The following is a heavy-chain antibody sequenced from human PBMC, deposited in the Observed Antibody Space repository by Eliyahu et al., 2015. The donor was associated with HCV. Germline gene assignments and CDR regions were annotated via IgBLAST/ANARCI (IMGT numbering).Heavy chain of an antibody. CDR2: IDNSGTT. CDR3: ARSLVPIAPQYNWFDP. Sequence: QVILQQWGAGLLKPSETLSLTCAVYGGSFSGYYWSWIRQPPGKGLEWIGEIDNSGTTNYSPSLKSRVTISVDTSKNQFSLKVRSMTAADTAVYYCARSLVPIAPQYNWFDPWGQGTLVTVSS. V-gene: IGHV4-34*01. J-gene: IGHJ5*02. CDR1: GGSFSGYY. D-gene: IGHD6-13*01.